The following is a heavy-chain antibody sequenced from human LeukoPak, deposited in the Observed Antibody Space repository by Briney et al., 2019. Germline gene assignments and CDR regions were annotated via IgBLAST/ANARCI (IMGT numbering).Heavy chain of an antibody. V-gene: IGHV4-34*01. CDR1: GGSFSGYY. CDR2: INHSGST. D-gene: IGHD3-22*01. J-gene: IGHJ4*02. CDR3: ARQLPIIVVRYFDY. Sequence: PSETLSLTFAVYGGSFSGYYWSWIRQPPGKGLEWIGEINHSGSTNYNPSLKSRVTISVDTSKNQLSLKLSSVTAADTAVYYCARQLPIIVVRYFDYWGRGTLVTVSS.